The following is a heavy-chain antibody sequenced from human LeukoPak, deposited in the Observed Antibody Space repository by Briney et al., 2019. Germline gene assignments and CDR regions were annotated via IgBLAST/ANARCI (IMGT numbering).Heavy chain of an antibody. D-gene: IGHD3-3*01. CDR2: ISAYSGNT. Sequence: ASVKVSCKASGYNFTTYGISWMRQAPGQGLEWMGWISAYSGNTKYAEKLQGRVTMTTDTSTSTAYMELRSLRSDDTAVYYCARDYYYDFWSGYYSDYWGQGTLVTVSS. CDR1: GYNFTTYG. CDR3: ARDYYYDFWSGYYSDY. J-gene: IGHJ4*02. V-gene: IGHV1-18*01.